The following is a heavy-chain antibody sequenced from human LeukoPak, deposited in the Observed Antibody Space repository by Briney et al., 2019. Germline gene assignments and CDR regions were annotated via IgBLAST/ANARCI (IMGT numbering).Heavy chain of an antibody. J-gene: IGHJ4*02. Sequence: SVKVSCKTSGYTVTTYGISWVRQAPGQGLEWMGGIIPMFGTANYAQKFQGRVTISADKSTSTAYMELSSLRSEDTAVYYCASGRTDIVVVPATLRNYFFDYWGQGTLVTVSS. CDR3: ASGRTDIVVVPATLRNYFFDY. CDR2: IIPMFGTA. V-gene: IGHV1-69*06. D-gene: IGHD2-2*01. CDR1: GYTVTTYG.